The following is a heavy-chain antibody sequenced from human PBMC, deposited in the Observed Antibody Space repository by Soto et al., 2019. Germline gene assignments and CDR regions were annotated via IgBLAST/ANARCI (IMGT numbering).Heavy chain of an antibody. V-gene: IGHV4-31*03. D-gene: IGHD2-8*01. CDR3: ARGGDCTNGVCYTSYFDY. J-gene: IGHJ4*02. Sequence: QVQLQESGPGLVKPSQTLSLTCTVSGGSISSGGYYWSWIRQHPGKGLEWIGYIYYSGSTYYNPSLKSRVTISVDTSKNQFSLKLSSVTAEDTAVYYCARGGDCTNGVCYTSYFDYWGQGTLVTVSS. CDR2: IYYSGST. CDR1: GGSISSGGYY.